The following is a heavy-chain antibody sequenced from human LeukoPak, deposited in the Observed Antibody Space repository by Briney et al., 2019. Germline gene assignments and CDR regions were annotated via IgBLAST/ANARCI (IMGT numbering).Heavy chain of an antibody. CDR3: GRDIPGGASFLDQ. CDR1: GFTLSSYG. CDR2: IHESGSYQ. J-gene: IGHJ5*02. Sequence: GGSLRLSCAASGFTLSSYGMHWVRQAPGKGLEWVAHIHESGSYQNYVDSVRGRFTVSRDNTKRVLYLQMDSLRAEDTAVYYCGRDIPGGASFLDQWGQGTLVTVSS. D-gene: IGHD1-26*01. V-gene: IGHV3-7*01.